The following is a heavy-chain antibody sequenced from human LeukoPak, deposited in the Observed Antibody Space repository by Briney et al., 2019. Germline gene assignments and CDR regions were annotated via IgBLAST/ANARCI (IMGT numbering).Heavy chain of an antibody. V-gene: IGHV4-59*01. J-gene: IGHJ3*02. CDR1: GGSISTYY. D-gene: IGHD2-21*02. CDR3: ARGAYCGGDCYREAFDI. Sequence: SETLSLTCTVSGGSISTYYWSWIRQPPGKGLEWIGYIHYSGNTNYNPSLKSRVTISVDTSKNQFSLKLSSVTDADTAVYYCARGAYCGGDCYREAFDIWGQGTMVIVPS. CDR2: IHYSGNT.